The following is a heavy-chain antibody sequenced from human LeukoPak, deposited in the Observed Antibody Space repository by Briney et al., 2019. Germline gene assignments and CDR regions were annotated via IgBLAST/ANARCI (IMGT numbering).Heavy chain of an antibody. V-gene: IGHV4-38-2*02. CDR3: ARGSSALRGDWFDP. D-gene: IGHD3-16*01. Sequence: SETLSLTCTVSGYSISSGYYWGWIRQRPGKGLEWIGSIYHSGSTYYNPSLKSRVTISVDTSKNQFSLKLSSVTAADTAVYYCARGSSALRGDWFDPWGQGTLVTVSS. CDR1: GYSISSGYY. CDR2: IYHSGST. J-gene: IGHJ5*02.